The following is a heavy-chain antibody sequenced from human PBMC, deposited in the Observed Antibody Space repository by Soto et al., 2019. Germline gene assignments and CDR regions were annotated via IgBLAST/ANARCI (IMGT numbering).Heavy chain of an antibody. CDR1: GYTFTGYY. CDR3: ARITIFGVVILYYYYYGMDV. D-gene: IGHD3-3*01. CDR2: INPNSGGT. V-gene: IGHV1-2*04. J-gene: IGHJ6*02. Sequence: QVQLVQSGAEVKKPGASVKVSCKASGYTFTGYYMHWVRQAPGQGLEWMGWINPNSGGTNYAQKSQGWVTMTRDTSISTAYMELSRLRSDDTAVYYCARITIFGVVILYYYYYGMDVWGQGTTVTVSS.